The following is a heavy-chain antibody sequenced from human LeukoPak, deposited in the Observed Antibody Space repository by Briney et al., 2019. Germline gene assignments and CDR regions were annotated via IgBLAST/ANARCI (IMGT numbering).Heavy chain of an antibody. CDR2: IIPIFGTA. CDR1: GGTFSSYA. Sequence: SVKVSCKASGGTFSSYAISWVRQAPGQGLEWMGGIIPIFGTANYAQKFQGRVTITADESTSTAYMELSSLRSEDTAVYYGARQRGYCSGGSCPPDNWFDPWGQGTLVTVSS. CDR3: ARQRGYCSGGSCPPDNWFDP. D-gene: IGHD2-15*01. J-gene: IGHJ5*02. V-gene: IGHV1-69*13.